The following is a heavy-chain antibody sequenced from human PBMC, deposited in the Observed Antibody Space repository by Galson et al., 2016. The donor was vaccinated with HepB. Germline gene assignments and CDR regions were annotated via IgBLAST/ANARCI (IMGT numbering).Heavy chain of an antibody. CDR2: IYYSGNT. CDR1: RGSINNTNYY. Sequence: SETLSLTCTVSRGSINNTNYYWGWIRQPPGKGLEWVGSIYYSGNTYYNPSLKSRVTISVDTSKNQFSLQLTSVTAADTAIYYCARHPYYFDYWSQGTLVTVSS. J-gene: IGHJ4*02. CDR3: ARHPYYFDY. V-gene: IGHV4-39*01.